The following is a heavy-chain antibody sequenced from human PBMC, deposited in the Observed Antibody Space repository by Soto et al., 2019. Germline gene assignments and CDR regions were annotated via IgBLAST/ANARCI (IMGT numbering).Heavy chain of an antibody. CDR2: IIPIPGTA. V-gene: IGHV1-69*13. CDR3: ARSQGSSTSLEIYYYYYYGMDV. CDR1: GGTFGSYA. D-gene: IGHD2-2*01. Sequence: ASVKVSCKASGGTFGSYASSWVRQAPGQGLEWMGGIIPIPGTANYAQKFQGRVTIAADESTSTAYMELSSLRSEDTAVYYCARSQGSSTSLEIYYYYYYGMDVWGQGTTVTVSS. J-gene: IGHJ6*02.